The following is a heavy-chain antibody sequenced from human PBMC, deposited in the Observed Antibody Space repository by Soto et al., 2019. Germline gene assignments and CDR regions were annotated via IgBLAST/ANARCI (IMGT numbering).Heavy chain of an antibody. CDR2: ISGSGDST. Sequence: GGSLRLSCAASGFTFSSYAMSWVRQAPGKGLEWVSGISGSGDSTYYADSVKGRCTISRDNSKNTLYLQMGSLRAEDTAVYYCASRAYYDNSGYHYYYLDYWGRGALVTVSS. CDR1: GFTFSSYA. D-gene: IGHD3-22*01. V-gene: IGHV3-23*01. CDR3: ASRAYYDNSGYHYYYLDY. J-gene: IGHJ4*02.